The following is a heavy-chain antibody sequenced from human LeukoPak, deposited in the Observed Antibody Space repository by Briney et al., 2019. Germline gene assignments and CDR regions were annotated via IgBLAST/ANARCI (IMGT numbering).Heavy chain of an antibody. D-gene: IGHD3-22*01. CDR2: ISGSGGIT. J-gene: IGHJ4*02. Sequence: GGSLRLSCAASGFTFSSYAMSWVRQAPGKGLEWVSAISGSGGITFYADSVKGRFTISRDNSKNTLYLRMNSLRAEDTAVYYCVKRNGYDSSGYPFDYWGQGTLVTVSS. V-gene: IGHV3-23*01. CDR1: GFTFSSYA. CDR3: VKRNGYDSSGYPFDY.